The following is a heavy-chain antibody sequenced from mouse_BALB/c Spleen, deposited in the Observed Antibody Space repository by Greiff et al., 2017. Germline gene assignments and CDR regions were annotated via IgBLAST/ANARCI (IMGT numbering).Heavy chain of an antibody. Sequence: VQLQQSGPELVKPGASVRISCKASGYTFTSYYIHWVKQRPGQGLEWIGWIYPGNVNTKYNEKFKGKATLTADKSSSTAYMQLSSLTSEDSAVYFCARLDYDYAWFAYWGQGTLVTVSA. D-gene: IGHD2-4*01. J-gene: IGHJ3*01. CDR2: IYPGNVNT. V-gene: IGHV1S56*01. CDR1: GYTFTSYY. CDR3: ARLDYDYAWFAY.